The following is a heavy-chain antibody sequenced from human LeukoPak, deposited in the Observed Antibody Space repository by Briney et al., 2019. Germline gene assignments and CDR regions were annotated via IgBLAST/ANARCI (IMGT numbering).Heavy chain of an antibody. CDR3: ARRDIGSGWSFDY. J-gene: IGHJ4*02. CDR1: GGSISNYH. D-gene: IGHD6-19*01. CDR2: IHTSGST. V-gene: IGHV4-4*07. Sequence: SETLSLTCTVSGGSISNYHWSWIRQPAGKGLEWIGQIHTSGSTNYNPPLKSRVSMSIDTTEDQVSLTIRSVTAADTAFYYRARRDIGSGWSFDYWGQGTLVTVSS.